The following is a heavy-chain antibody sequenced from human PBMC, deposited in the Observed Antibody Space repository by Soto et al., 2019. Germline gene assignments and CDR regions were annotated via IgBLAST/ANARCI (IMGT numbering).Heavy chain of an antibody. V-gene: IGHV3-43D*04. CDR3: AKDRRGSGWFPDY. J-gene: IGHJ4*02. CDR2: ITWDGTST. Sequence: EVQLVESGGVVVQPGGSLRLSCAASGFTFDDYALHWARQAPGKGLEWVSVITWDGTSTYYADSVKGRFTISRDNSKNSLYLQLNTLRPEDTAVYFCAKDRRGSGWFPDYWGQGTLVTVSS. CDR1: GFTFDDYA. D-gene: IGHD6-19*01.